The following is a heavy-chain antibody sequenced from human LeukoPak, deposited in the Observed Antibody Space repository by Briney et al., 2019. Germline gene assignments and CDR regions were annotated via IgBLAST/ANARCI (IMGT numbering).Heavy chain of an antibody. CDR1: GGSFSGYY. V-gene: IGHV4-34*01. J-gene: IGHJ4*02. Sequence: SETLSLTCAVYGGSFSGYYWSWIRQPPGKGLEWIGEINHSGSTNYNPSLKSRVTISVDTSKNQFSLKLSSVTVADTAVYYCARQLNYWGQGTLVTVSS. CDR3: ARQLNY. CDR2: INHSGST. D-gene: IGHD1-1*01.